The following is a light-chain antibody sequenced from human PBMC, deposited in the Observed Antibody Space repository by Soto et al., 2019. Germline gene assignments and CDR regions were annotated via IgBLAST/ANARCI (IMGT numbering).Light chain of an antibody. CDR2: DAS. J-gene: IGKJ1*01. CDR1: QSVSSY. CDR3: QQRSNWPLTWT. Sequence: EIVSTPSPATLSLSPRERATLSCRASQSVSSYLAWYQQKPGQAPRLLIYDASNRATGIPARFSGSGSGTDFTLTISSLEPEDFAVYYCQQRSNWPLTWTFGQGTKVDIK. V-gene: IGKV3-11*01.